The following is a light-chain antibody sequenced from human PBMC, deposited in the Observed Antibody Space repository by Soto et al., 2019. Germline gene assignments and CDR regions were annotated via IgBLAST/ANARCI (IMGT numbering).Light chain of an antibody. Sequence: EIVLTQSPGTLSLSPGERATLSCRASQSVSSSYLAWYQHKPGQAPRLLFYGASTRATGIPDRFGVSGSGTDFTLTISRLEPEDCAVYYCHQYGSLPWTFGQGTKVEIK. CDR3: HQYGSLPWT. CDR1: QSVSSSY. CDR2: GAS. V-gene: IGKV3-20*01. J-gene: IGKJ1*01.